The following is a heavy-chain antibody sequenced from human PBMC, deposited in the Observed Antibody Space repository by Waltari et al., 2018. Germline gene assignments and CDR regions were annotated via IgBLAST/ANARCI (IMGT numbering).Heavy chain of an antibody. J-gene: IGHJ4*02. Sequence: QVQPQQWGAGLLKPSETLSLTCAVSGGSFRWIRQPPGQGLEWIGDVNHSGSISLNPSLKSRVTMSVDTSKNQLSLRLTSVTAADTAVYYCARGLETGTSSWHYFDSWGQGTLVTVSS. CDR2: VNHSGSI. V-gene: IGHV4-34*01. D-gene: IGHD6-13*01. CDR1: GGSFR. CDR3: ARGLETGTSSWHYFDS.